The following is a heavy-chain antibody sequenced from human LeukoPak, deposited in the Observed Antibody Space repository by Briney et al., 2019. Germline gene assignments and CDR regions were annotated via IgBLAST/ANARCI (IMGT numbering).Heavy chain of an antibody. J-gene: IGHJ4*02. CDR1: GFTFTSYA. D-gene: IGHD2-21*01. V-gene: IGHV3-30-3*02. Sequence: PGGSLRLCCAVSGFTFTSYAMHWVRQAPGKGLEWVAVVSADGSKKYYADSVRGRFTISRDNSKNTVYLQMNSLRAEDTAVYYCAKKFVGITVIAGDYFDYWGQGTLVTVSS. CDR3: AKKFVGITVIAGDYFDY. CDR2: VSADGSKK.